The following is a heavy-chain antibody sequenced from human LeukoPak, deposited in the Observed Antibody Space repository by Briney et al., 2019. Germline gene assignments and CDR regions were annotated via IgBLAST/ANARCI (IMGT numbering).Heavy chain of an antibody. CDR1: GGSVSSYY. CDR3: ARDSRDYYYGMDV. CDR2: IYYSGST. Sequence: SETLSLTCTVSGGSVSSYYWSWIRQPPGKGLEWIGYIYYSGSTNYNPSLKSRVTISVDTSKNQFSLKLSSVTAADTAVYYCARDSRDYYYGMDVWGQGTTVTVSS. J-gene: IGHJ6*02. V-gene: IGHV4-59*02.